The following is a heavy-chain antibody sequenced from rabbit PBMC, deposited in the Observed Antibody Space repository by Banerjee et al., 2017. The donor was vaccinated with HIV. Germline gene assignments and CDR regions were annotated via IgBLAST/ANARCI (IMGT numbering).Heavy chain of an antibody. CDR1: GFSFSDKYV. V-gene: IGHV1S45*01. CDR2: IDTGSSSSS. D-gene: IGHD1-1*01. J-gene: IGHJ4*01. Sequence: QEQLEESGGDLVKPGRSLTLTCTASGFSFSDKYVMSWVRQAPGKGLEWIACIDTGSSSSSYYAGLAKGRFTCSKTSSTTVTLQMTSLTAADTATYFCARDLDGVIGWNFGLWGPGTLVTVS. CDR3: ARDLDGVIGWNFGL.